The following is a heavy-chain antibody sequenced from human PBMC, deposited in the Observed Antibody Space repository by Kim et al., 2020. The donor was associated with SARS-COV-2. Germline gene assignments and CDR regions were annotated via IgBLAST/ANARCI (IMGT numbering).Heavy chain of an antibody. J-gene: IGHJ4*02. CDR3: AKDMGSYGSGSYPLDH. Sequence: ESVKGRFTISRDNANNSLFLQMKSLRPEDTALYVCAKDMGSYGSGSYPLDHWGQGTLVTVSS. V-gene: IGHV3-9*01. D-gene: IGHD3-10*01.